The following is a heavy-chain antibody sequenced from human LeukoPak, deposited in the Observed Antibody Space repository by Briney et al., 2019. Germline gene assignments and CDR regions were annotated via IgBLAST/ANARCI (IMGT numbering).Heavy chain of an antibody. D-gene: IGHD6-13*01. CDR1: GGSISTNF. Sequence: PSETLSLTCTVSGGSISTNFWSWIRQPPGKGLEWIGYIRYSGNTNYNPSLRSRVTISVDTSKNQFSLKLSSVTAADTAVYYCARGYGDVWGKGTTVTVSS. V-gene: IGHV4-59*01. CDR3: ARGYGDV. J-gene: IGHJ6*04. CDR2: IRYSGNT.